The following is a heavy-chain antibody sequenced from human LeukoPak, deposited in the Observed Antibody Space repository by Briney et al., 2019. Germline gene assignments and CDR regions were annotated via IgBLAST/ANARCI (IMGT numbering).Heavy chain of an antibody. CDR3: ARHGRYCSSTSCYANAFDI. CDR2: IYPGDSDT. J-gene: IGHJ3*02. D-gene: IGHD2-2*01. CDR1: GYSFTSYW. V-gene: IGHV5-51*01. Sequence: GESLKISCKGSGYSFTSYWIGWVRQMPGKGLEWMGIIYPGDSDTRYCPSFQGQVTISADKSISTAYLQWSSLKASDTAMYYCARHGRYCSSTSCYANAFDIWGQGTMVTVSS.